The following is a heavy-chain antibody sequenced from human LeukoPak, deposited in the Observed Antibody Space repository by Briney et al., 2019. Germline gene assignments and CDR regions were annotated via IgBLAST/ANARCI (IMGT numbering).Heavy chain of an antibody. CDR2: ISSSDSST. Sequence: PGGSLTLSCAASGFTFSSYEMNSVRQAPGKGLEWVSYISSSDSSTYYADSVKGRFTISRDNAKNSLSLQMNSLRVEDTAVYYCARDKYSGFVFDCWGQGTLVTVSS. J-gene: IGHJ4*02. V-gene: IGHV3-48*03. CDR1: GFTFSSYE. CDR3: ARDKYSGFVFDC. D-gene: IGHD5-12*01.